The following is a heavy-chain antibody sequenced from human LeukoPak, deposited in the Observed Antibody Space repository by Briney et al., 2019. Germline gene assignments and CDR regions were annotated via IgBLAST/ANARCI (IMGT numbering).Heavy chain of an antibody. V-gene: IGHV1-18*01. CDR3: ARDVNYAFDY. Sequence: ASVNVSCKSSGYSFRRNGISWVRQAPGQGLEWMAWISANSGNTNYAQNFQGRVTLTTDTSTSTAYMELRSLRSDDTAVYYCARDVNYAFDYWGQGTLVTVSS. J-gene: IGHJ4*02. CDR2: ISANSGNT. D-gene: IGHD3-16*01. CDR1: GYSFRRNG.